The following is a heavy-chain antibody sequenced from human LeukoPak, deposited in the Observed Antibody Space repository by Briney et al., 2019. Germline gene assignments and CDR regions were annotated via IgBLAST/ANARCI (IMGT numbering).Heavy chain of an antibody. CDR1: GFTFSSYA. CDR3: AKGIVGATIPFDY. Sequence: GGSLRLSCAASGFTFSSYAMSWVRQAPGKGLEWVSAISGSGGSTYYADSVKGRFTISRDNSKNTLYLQMNSLRAEDTAGYYCAKGIVGATIPFDYWGQGTLVTVSS. CDR2: ISGSGGST. D-gene: IGHD1-26*01. V-gene: IGHV3-23*01. J-gene: IGHJ4*02.